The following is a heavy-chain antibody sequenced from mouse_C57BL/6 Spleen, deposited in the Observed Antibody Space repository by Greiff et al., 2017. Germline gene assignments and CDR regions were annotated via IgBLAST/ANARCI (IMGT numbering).Heavy chain of an antibody. Sequence: QVQLQQSGAELVRPGASVTLSCKASGYTFTDYEMHWVKQTPVHGLEWIGAIDPETGGTAYNQKFKGKAILTADKSSSTAYMELRSLTSEDSAVYYCTRAMPGGFAYWGQGTLVTVSA. CDR3: TRAMPGGFAY. V-gene: IGHV1-15*01. CDR1: GYTFTDYE. CDR2: IDPETGGT. J-gene: IGHJ3*01.